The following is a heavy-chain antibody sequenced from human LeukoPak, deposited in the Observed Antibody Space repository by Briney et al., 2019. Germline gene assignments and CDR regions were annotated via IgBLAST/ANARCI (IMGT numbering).Heavy chain of an antibody. CDR1: GFTFGSHC. V-gene: IGHV3-33*08. CDR2: LWYDGSNK. D-gene: IGHD3-9*01. Sequence: GGSLRLSCAASGFTFGSHCMPWVRQAPGKGLEWVAVLWYDGSNKYYADSVKGRFTISRDNSKNTLYLQMNSLRAEDTAVYYCARDRAATYYDILSGYSSNWFDPWGQGTLVTVSS. J-gene: IGHJ5*02. CDR3: ARDRAATYYDILSGYSSNWFDP.